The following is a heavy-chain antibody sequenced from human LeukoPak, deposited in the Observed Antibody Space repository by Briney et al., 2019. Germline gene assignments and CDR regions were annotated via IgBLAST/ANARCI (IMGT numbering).Heavy chain of an antibody. V-gene: IGHV4-39*01. J-gene: IGHJ4*02. CDR3: ARQTGSGLFTLP. CDR1: GVSVSSSNSY. Sequence: PSETLSLTCTVSGVSVSSSNSYWGWIRQPPGKGLEWIGSVYYTGNTYYNASLKSRVTISIDTSKNQISLRLTSVTATDTAMYYCARQTGSGLFTLPGGQGTLVTVSS. CDR2: VYYTGNT. D-gene: IGHD3/OR15-3a*01.